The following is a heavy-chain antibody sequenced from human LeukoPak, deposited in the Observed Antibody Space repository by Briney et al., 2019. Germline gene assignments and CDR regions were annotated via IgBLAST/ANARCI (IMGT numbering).Heavy chain of an antibody. D-gene: IGHD5-12*01. J-gene: IGHJ4*02. Sequence: GGSLRLSCTASGFTVSSNYMTWVRQAPGKGLEWVSVIYSGGSTFYADSVKGRFTISRDNSKNTLYLQMNSLRAEDTAVYYCARLAMTTNVDYYFDFWGQGTLVTVSS. CDR1: GFTVSSNY. CDR2: IYSGGST. V-gene: IGHV3-66*01. CDR3: ARLAMTTNVDYYFDF.